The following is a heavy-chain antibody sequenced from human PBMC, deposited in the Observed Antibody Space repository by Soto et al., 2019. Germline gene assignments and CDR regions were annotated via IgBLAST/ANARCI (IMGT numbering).Heavy chain of an antibody. CDR3: ARMGVSGSDYYYYMDV. J-gene: IGHJ6*03. CDR1: GFSLSTSGMC. Sequence: SGPTLVNPTETLTLTCTFSGFSLSTSGMCVSWIRQPPGKALEWLARIDWDGGKFYSTSLKTRLTISKDTSKNQVVLTVRNMDPVDTATYYCARMGVSGSDYYYYMDVWGKGTTVTVSS. V-gene: IGHV2-70*17. CDR2: IDWDGGK. D-gene: IGHD3-10*01.